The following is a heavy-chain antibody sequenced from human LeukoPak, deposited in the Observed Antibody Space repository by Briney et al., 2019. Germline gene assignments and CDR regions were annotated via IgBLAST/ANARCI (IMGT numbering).Heavy chain of an antibody. V-gene: IGHV4-61*01. D-gene: IGHD3-10*01. CDR3: AATAGRPSPFDI. CDR2: MFYSGST. J-gene: IGHJ3*02. CDR1: GASVSSGSYS. Sequence: PSETLSLTCTVSGASVSSGSYSWNWIRQPPGKGLEWIGYMFYSGSTNYNPSLKSRVTISVDTSENQFSLKLSSVTAADTAVYYCAATAGRPSPFDIWGQGTMVTVSS.